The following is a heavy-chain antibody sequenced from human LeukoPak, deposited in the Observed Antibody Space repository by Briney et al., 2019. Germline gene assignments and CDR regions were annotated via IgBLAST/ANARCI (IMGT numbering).Heavy chain of an antibody. J-gene: IGHJ4*02. CDR3: AASSGVTLGRF. CDR2: IYYTGST. V-gene: IGHV4-31*03. Sequence: PSETLSLTCTVSGGSVSSGTHYYNWIRQHPGKGLEWIGYIYYTGSTSYNPSLKSRVIMSVDTSMNQLSLKLSSLTAADTAVYYCAASSGVTLGRFWGQGTLVTVSS. CDR1: GGSVSSGTHY. D-gene: IGHD3-16*01.